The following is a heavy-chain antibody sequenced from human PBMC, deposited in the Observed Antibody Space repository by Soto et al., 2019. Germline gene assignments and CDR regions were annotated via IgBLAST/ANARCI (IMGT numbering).Heavy chain of an antibody. CDR2: IIPISGTA. CDR3: ARSQGSRTSLEIYYYYYYGMDV. J-gene: IGHJ6*02. V-gene: IGHV1-69*01. Sequence: QVQLVQSGAEVKKPGSSVKVSCKASGGTFSSYAISWVRQAPGQGLEWMGGIIPISGTANYAQKVPGRVTITADESTSTAYMELSSLRSEDTAVYYCARSQGSRTSLEIYYYYYYGMDVWGQGTTVTVSS. D-gene: IGHD2-2*01. CDR1: GGTFSSYA.